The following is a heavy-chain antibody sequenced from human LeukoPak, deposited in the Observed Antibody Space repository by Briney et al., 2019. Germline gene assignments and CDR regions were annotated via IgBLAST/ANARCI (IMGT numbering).Heavy chain of an antibody. V-gene: IGHV4-4*02. CDR1: GGYISTSNW. CDR3: ASLRVPGYFDY. D-gene: IGHD3-16*01. Sequence: SETLSLTCAVSGGYISTSNWWSWVRQPPGKGLEWIGEIYHSGSTNYNPSLKSRVTISVDKSKNQFSLRLSSVTAADTAVFYCASLRVPGYFDYWGQGTLVTVSS. J-gene: IGHJ4*03. CDR2: IYHSGST.